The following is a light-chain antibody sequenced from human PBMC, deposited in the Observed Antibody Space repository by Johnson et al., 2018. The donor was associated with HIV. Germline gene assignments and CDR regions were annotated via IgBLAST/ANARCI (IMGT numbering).Light chain of an antibody. CDR1: SSNIGRNY. V-gene: IGLV1-51*01. CDR2: DNN. J-gene: IGLJ1*01. CDR3: GTWISTGSV. Sequence: QAVLTQPPSVSAAPGQKVTISCSGSSSNIGRNYVSWYQQLPGTAPKLLIYDNNRRPSGIPDRFSGSKSDTSATLGITGLQTGDEADYYCGTWISTGSVFGSGTKVTVL.